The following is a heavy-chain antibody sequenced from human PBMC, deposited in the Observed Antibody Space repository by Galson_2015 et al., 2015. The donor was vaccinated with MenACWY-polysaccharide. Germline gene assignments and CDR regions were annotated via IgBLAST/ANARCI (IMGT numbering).Heavy chain of an antibody. Sequence: SLRLSCAASGFTFSSYAMSWVRQAPGKGLEWVSAISGSGGSTYYADSVKGRFTISRDNSKNTLYLQMNSLRAEDTAVYYCAEGGLAFSSRGMDVWGQGTTVTISS. CDR3: AEGGLAFSSRGMDV. V-gene: IGHV3-23*01. D-gene: IGHD3-3*02. J-gene: IGHJ6*02. CDR2: ISGSGGST. CDR1: GFTFSSYA.